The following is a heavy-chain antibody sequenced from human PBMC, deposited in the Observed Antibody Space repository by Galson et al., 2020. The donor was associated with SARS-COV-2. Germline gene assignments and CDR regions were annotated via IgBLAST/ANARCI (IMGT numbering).Heavy chain of an antibody. Sequence: GGSLRLSCAASGFTFSSYWMHWVRQAPGKGLVWVSRIYSEGSSTSYADSVKGRFTISGDNAKNTLYLQMNSLRAEDTAVYYCARGDMRNDYFDYWGQGTLGTVSS. CDR2: IYSEGSST. CDR1: GFTFSSYW. D-gene: IGHD3-16*01. J-gene: IGHJ4*02. CDR3: ARGDMRNDYFDY. V-gene: IGHV3-74*01.